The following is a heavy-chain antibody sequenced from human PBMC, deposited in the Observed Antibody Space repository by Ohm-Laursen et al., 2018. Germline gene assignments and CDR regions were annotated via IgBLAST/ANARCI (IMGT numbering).Heavy chain of an antibody. CDR3: ARAFWNGYNDAFDV. Sequence: SETLSLTCSVSGGSISSSSCCWGWIRQPPGKGLEWIGNIYYSGSTYYNPSLRSRITVSVDTSKNQFSLKLSSVTATDTAVYYCARAFWNGYNDAFDVWGQGTMVTVSS. CDR2: IYYSGST. V-gene: IGHV4-39*01. CDR1: GGSISSSSCC. J-gene: IGHJ3*01. D-gene: IGHD3-3*01.